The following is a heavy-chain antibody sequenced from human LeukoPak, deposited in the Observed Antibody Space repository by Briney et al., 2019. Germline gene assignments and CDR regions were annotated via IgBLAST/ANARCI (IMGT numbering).Heavy chain of an antibody. Sequence: GGSLRLSCRASGFTFNDFVMQCVSQVPGKSLEWVALISGDGGTTDYASSVEGRFTISRDKTQKSLFLEMNNLGTEDNAPYYCAKSGLGDHGIFTGRGSPYYYYYLDVWGKGTTVIVS. J-gene: IGHJ6*03. CDR2: ISGDGGTT. CDR3: AKSGLGDHGIFTGRGSPYYYYYLDV. CDR1: GFTFNDFV. D-gene: IGHD2-21*02. V-gene: IGHV3-43*02.